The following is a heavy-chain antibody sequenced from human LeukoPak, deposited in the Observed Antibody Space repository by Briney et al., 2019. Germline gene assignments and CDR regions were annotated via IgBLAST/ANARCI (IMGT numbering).Heavy chain of an antibody. Sequence: SETLSLTCTVSGYSISSGYYWGWIRQPPGQGLQWIGTIYHSGRTFYNPSLKSRVTISVDTSKNQFSLRLTSVIAADTAVYYCARGQARLAWFDPWGQGTLVTVSS. D-gene: IGHD6-19*01. J-gene: IGHJ5*02. CDR2: IYHSGRT. V-gene: IGHV4-38-2*02. CDR3: ARGQARLAWFDP. CDR1: GYSISSGYY.